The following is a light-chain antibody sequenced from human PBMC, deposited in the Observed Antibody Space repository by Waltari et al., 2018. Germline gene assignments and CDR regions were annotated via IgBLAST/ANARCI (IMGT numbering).Light chain of an antibody. CDR1: PGIGRD. J-gene: IGKJ1*01. CDR2: SAT. Sequence: EILMTQSPATLSVSPGERAPLPCGASPGIGRDLAWYQQRPGQAPRLLIYSATVRATGVPARFSASGSGTEFTLTISSLQSEDVAVYYCQHFNNWPPWAFGQGTKVEIK. CDR3: QHFNNWPPWA. V-gene: IGKV3-15*01.